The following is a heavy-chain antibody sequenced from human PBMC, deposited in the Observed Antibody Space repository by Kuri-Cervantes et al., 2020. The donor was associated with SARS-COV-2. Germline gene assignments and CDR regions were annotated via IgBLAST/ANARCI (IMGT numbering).Heavy chain of an antibody. CDR3: ARGPVNYDFWSGYYHL. CDR2: INPSGGST. Sequence: ASVKVSCKASGYTFTSYYMHWVRQAPGQGLEWMGIINPSGGSTSYAQKFQGRVTMTTDTSTSTAYMELRSLRSDDTAVYYCARGPVNYDFWSGYYHLWGQGTLVTVSS. D-gene: IGHD3-3*01. CDR1: GYTFTSYY. V-gene: IGHV1-46*01. J-gene: IGHJ5*02.